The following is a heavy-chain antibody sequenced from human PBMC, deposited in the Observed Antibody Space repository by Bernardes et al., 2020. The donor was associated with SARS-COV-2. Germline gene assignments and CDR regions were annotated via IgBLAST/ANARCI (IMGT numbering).Heavy chain of an antibody. V-gene: IGHV3-23*01. CDR1: GFTFSSYA. J-gene: IGHJ6*02. CDR2: ISGSGGST. Sequence: GGSLRLSCAASGFTFSSYAMSWVRQAPGKGLEWVSAISGSGGSTYYADSVKGRFTISRDNSKNTLYLQMNSLRAEDTAVYYCARDFYYYDSSGYYYPTYYYYGMDVWGQGTTVTVSS. D-gene: IGHD3-22*01. CDR3: ARDFYYYDSSGYYYPTYYYYGMDV.